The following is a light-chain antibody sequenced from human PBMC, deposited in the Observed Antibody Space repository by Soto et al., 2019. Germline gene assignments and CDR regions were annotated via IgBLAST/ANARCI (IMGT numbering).Light chain of an antibody. CDR3: QQYGSSGT. Sequence: EIVMTQSPATLSVSPGEVATVSCRASQSVSSHLALYQHKPGQAPRLLIYGASNRATGIPDRFSGSGSGTDFTLTISRLEPEDFAVYYCQQYGSSGTFGQGTKVDIK. J-gene: IGKJ1*01. V-gene: IGKV3-20*01. CDR2: GAS. CDR1: QSVSSH.